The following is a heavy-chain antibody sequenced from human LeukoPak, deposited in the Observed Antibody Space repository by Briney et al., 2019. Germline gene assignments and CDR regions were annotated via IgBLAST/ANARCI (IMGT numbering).Heavy chain of an antibody. J-gene: IGHJ1*01. V-gene: IGHV4-38-2*02. D-gene: IGHD1-14*01. CDR2: IYHSGST. Sequence: SETLSLTCTVSGYSISSGYYWGWIRQPPGKGLEWIGSIYHSGSTYYNPSFKSRVTISVDSSKNQFSLKLTSVTAADTAIYFCAREPEYWGQGALVTVSS. CDR3: AREPEY. CDR1: GYSISSGYY.